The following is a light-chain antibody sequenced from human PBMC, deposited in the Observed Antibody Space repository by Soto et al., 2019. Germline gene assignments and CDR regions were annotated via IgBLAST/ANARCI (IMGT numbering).Light chain of an antibody. CDR3: RQVTHFPRT. CDR1: ESLVHSDGNTY. V-gene: IGKV2-24*01. CDR2: QIS. J-gene: IGKJ1*01. Sequence: DVVLTQTPLSSPVNLGQPASISCRSSESLVHSDGNTYLSWLQQRPGQPPRLLIYQISNRFSGVPDKFTGSGAGTDFTLKISRVEPEDVGVYYCRQVTHFPRTFGQGTKVEI.